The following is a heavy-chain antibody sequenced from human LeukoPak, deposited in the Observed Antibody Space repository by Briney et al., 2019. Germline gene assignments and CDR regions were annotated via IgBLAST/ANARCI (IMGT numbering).Heavy chain of an antibody. CDR1: GFIFSNHA. D-gene: IGHD2-15*01. CDR2: ISGSGGNT. Sequence: GGSLRLSCAASGFIFSNHAMSWVRQAPGKGLEWVSAISGSGGNTYHADSVKGRFTISRDNSKNTLYLQMNSLRVEDTAVYYCAKDRVVVIAARDAFDIWGQGTMVTVSS. CDR3: AKDRVVVIAARDAFDI. V-gene: IGHV3-23*01. J-gene: IGHJ3*02.